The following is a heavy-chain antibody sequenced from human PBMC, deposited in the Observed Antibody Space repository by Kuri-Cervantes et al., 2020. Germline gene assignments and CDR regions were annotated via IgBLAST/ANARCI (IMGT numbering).Heavy chain of an antibody. J-gene: IGHJ2*01. CDR2: INPKTGGT. D-gene: IGHD3-10*01. V-gene: IGHV1-2*02. Sequence: ASVKVSCKASGYTFSDLYVHWVRQAPGQGLEWLGWINPKTGGTNYAQKFQGRVNMTRDTSIDTAYMELRSLRSDDTAVYYCARDTLGTDLTYRYFDLWGRGSLVTVSS. CDR3: ARDTLGTDLTYRYFDL. CDR1: GYTFSDLY.